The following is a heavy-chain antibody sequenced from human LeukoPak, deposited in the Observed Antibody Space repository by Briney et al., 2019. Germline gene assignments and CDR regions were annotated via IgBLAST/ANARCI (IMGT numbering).Heavy chain of an antibody. CDR2: ISYDGSYE. D-gene: IGHD6-25*01. CDR1: GFTFSPYG. J-gene: IGHJ4*02. Sequence: GGSLRLSCAASGFTFSPYGVHWVRQAPGKGLEWVSVISYDGSYEYLADSVRGRFTISRDHSKNTLYLQMNSLRAEDAAIYYCARDRRLASFDYGGQGTLVTVSS. CDR3: ARDRRLASFDY. V-gene: IGHV3-30*03.